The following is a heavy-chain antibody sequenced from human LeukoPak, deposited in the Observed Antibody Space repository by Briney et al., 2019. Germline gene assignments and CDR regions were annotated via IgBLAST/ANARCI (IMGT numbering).Heavy chain of an antibody. J-gene: IGHJ4*02. CDR2: ISSSSSYI. CDR1: GFTFSSYS. D-gene: IGHD4-11*01. CDR3: ARARLHDKKNYFDY. V-gene: IGHV3-21*01. Sequence: KPGGSLRLSCAASGFTFSSYSMNWVRQAPGKGLEWVSSISSSSSYIYYADSVKGRFTISRDNAKNSLYLQMNSLRAEDTAVYYCARARLHDKKNYFDYWGQGTLVTVSS.